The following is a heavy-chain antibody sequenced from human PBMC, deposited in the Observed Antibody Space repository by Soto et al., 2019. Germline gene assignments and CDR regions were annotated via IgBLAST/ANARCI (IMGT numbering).Heavy chain of an antibody. CDR1: GYNFIAYY. Sequence: QVQLVQSGAEVKKPGSSVKLSCKASGYNFIAYYMYWVRQAPGQGPEWMGMINPSSGATNYAQKFQGRITVTSDTSTSTVYMELSSLRSEDAAVYYCAKYCGGDCRHFDAWGQGTLVTVSS. D-gene: IGHD2-21*02. CDR3: AKYCGGDCRHFDA. J-gene: IGHJ4*02. V-gene: IGHV1-46*01. CDR2: INPSSGAT.